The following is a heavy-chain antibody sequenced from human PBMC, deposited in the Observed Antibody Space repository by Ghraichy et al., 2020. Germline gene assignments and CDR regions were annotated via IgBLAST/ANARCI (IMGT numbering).Heavy chain of an antibody. V-gene: IGHV3-33*01. Sequence: GGSLRLSCAASGFTFSSYGMHWVRQAPGKGLEWVAVIWYDGSNKYYADSVKGRFTISRDNSKNTLYLQMNSLRAEDTAVYYCASYFGSGSSAYWGQGTLVTVSS. CDR1: GFTFSSYG. CDR3: ASYFGSGSSAY. CDR2: IWYDGSNK. D-gene: IGHD3-10*01. J-gene: IGHJ4*02.